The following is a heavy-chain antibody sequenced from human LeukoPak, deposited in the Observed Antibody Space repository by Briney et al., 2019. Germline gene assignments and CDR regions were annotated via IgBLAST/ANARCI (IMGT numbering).Heavy chain of an antibody. D-gene: IGHD3-10*01. J-gene: IGHJ4*02. V-gene: IGHV3-48*01. CDR1: GFTFSSYS. CDR3: ARDLRAGSGSYYNIPIP. Sequence: PGGSLRLSCAASGFTFSSYSMNWVRQAPGKGLEWVSYISSSSSTIYYADSVKGRFTISRDNAKNSLYLQMNSLRAEDTAVYYCARDLRAGSGSYYNIPIPWGQGTLVTVSS. CDR2: ISSSSSTI.